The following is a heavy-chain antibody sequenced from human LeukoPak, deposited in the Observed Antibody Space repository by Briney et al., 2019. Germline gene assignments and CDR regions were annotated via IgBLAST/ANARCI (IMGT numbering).Heavy chain of an antibody. CDR2: IYSGGST. V-gene: IGHV3-53*01. CDR3: AISSGYDPVADY. Sequence: PGGSLRLSCAASGFTVSSNYMSWVRQAPGKGLEWVSVIYSGGSTYYADSGKGRFTISRDNSKNTLYRQMNSLRAEDTAVYYCAISSGYDPVADYWGQGTLVTVSS. D-gene: IGHD5-12*01. CDR1: GFTVSSNY. J-gene: IGHJ4*02.